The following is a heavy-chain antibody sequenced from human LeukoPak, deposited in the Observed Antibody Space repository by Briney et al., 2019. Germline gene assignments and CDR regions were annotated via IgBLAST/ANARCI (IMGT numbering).Heavy chain of an antibody. CDR2: IRSKAYGGTT. V-gene: IGHV3-49*04. J-gene: IGHJ6*03. D-gene: IGHD6-19*01. CDR3: TRDHISAVGSGWHYYYYYYMDV. Sequence: GGSLRLSCAASGFTFSSYAMSWVRQAPGKGLEWVGFIRSKAYGGTTEYAASVKGRFTISRDDSKSIAYLQMNSLKTEDTAVYYCTRDHISAVGSGWHYYYYYYMDVWGKGTTVTVSS. CDR1: GFTFSSYA.